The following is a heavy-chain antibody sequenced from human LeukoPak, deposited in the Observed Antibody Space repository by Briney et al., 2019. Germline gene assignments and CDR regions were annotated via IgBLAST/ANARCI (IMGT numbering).Heavy chain of an antibody. CDR3: ARGFEGYPFGWWFDP. CDR2: VSADGSTT. Sequence: GGSQTLSCVVSGFTFTTYWMHWVRQAPGRGLVWVSRVSADGSTTIYADSVKGRFTISRDNGINTVYLQMNSLRAEDTAVYYCARGFEGYPFGWWFDPWGQGTLVTVSS. D-gene: IGHD3-10*01. V-gene: IGHV3-74*01. J-gene: IGHJ5*02. CDR1: GFTFTTYW.